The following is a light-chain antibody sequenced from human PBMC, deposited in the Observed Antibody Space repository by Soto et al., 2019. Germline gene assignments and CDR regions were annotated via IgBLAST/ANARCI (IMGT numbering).Light chain of an antibody. J-gene: IGKJ1*01. CDR1: QTISSW. CDR3: QHYNSYSEA. V-gene: IGKV1-5*03. CDR2: KAS. Sequence: DIPMTQSPSTLSGSVGDRVTITCRASQTISSWLAWYQQKPGKAPKLLIYKASTLKSGVPSRFSGGGSGTEFTRTISSLQPDDFATYYCQHYNSYSEAFGQGTKVELK.